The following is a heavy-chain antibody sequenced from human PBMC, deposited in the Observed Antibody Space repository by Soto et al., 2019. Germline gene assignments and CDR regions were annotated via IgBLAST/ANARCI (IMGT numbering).Heavy chain of an antibody. J-gene: IGHJ5*02. CDR3: ARDDVQLEDNWSAP. Sequence: ASVKVCCKASGDRFTSYAMHWVRQAPGQRLEWMGWINAGNGNTKYSQKFQGRVTITRDTSASTAYMELSSLRSEDSAVYYCARDDVQLEDNWSAPWGQGTLVTVSS. CDR2: INAGNGNT. V-gene: IGHV1-3*01. D-gene: IGHD1-1*01. CDR1: GDRFTSYA.